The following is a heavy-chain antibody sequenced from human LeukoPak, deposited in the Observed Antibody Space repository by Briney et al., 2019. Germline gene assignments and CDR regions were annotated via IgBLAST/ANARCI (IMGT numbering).Heavy chain of an antibody. V-gene: IGHV4-34*01. CDR3: ARHSLWGIAVAGTPWYFDY. D-gene: IGHD6-19*01. Sequence: SETLSLTCAVYGGSFSGYYWSWIRQPPGKGLEWIGEINHSGSTNYNPSLKSRVTISVDTSKNQFSLKLSSVTAADTAVYYCARHSLWGIAVAGTPWYFDYWGQGTLVTV. CDR1: GGSFSGYY. J-gene: IGHJ4*02. CDR2: INHSGST.